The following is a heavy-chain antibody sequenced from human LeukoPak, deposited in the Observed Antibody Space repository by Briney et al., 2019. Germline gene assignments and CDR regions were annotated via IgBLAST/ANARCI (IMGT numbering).Heavy chain of an antibody. CDR3: AKDVRITIFGVVIRYFDY. V-gene: IGHV3-23*01. J-gene: IGHJ4*02. CDR2: ISGSGGST. Sequence: GASLRLSCAASGFTFSSYAMSWVRQAPGKGLEWVSAISGSGGSTYYADSVKGRFTISRDNSKNTLYLQMNSLRAEDTAVYYRAKDVRITIFGVVIRYFDYWGQGTLVTVSS. CDR1: GFTFSSYA. D-gene: IGHD3-3*01.